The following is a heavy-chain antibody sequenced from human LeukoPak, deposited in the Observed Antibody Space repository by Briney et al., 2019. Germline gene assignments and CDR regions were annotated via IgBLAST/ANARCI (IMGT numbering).Heavy chain of an antibody. CDR3: ARGRIRTYYYGSGSRTLDY. D-gene: IGHD3-10*01. J-gene: IGHJ4*02. Sequence: SETLSLTCAVYGGSFSGYYWSWIRQPPGKGLERIGEINHSGSTNYNPSLKSRVTISVDTSKNQFSLKLSSVTAADTAVYYCARGRIRTYYYGSGSRTLDYWGQGTLVTVSS. CDR1: GGSFSGYY. CDR2: INHSGST. V-gene: IGHV4-34*01.